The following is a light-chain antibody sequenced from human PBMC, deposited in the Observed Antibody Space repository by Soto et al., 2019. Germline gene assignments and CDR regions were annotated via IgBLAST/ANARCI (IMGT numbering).Light chain of an antibody. J-gene: IGKJ3*01. V-gene: IGKV3-20*01. CDR3: QLYDSSPLFT. Sequence: EVVLTQSPGTLSLSPGERATLSCRASQSVSSIYLAWYQHKPGQAPRLLIYGASIRATGIPDRFSGSGSGTDFTLTISRLELEDFAVYYCQLYDSSPLFTFGPGTKVDIK. CDR1: QSVSSIY. CDR2: GAS.